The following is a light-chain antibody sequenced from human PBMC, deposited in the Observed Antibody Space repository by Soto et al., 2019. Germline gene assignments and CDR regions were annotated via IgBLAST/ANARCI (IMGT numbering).Light chain of an antibody. CDR1: QSVSSY. Sequence: EIVLTQSPATLSLSPGDGATLSCRASQSVSSYLAWYQQKPGQAPRLLXXDASNRATGIPARFSCSGSGTDFTLTISSLEPEDFAVYYCQQRSNWPPSWTFGQGTKVDIK. CDR2: DAS. J-gene: IGKJ1*01. V-gene: IGKV3-11*01. CDR3: QQRSNWPPSWT.